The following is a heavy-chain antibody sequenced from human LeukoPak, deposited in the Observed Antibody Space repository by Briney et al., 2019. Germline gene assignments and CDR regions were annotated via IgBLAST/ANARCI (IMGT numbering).Heavy chain of an antibody. CDR3: ARRGLVVVPL. CDR2: INHSGST. V-gene: IGHV4-34*01. Sequence: SETLSLTCAVYGGSFSGYYWSWIRQPPGKGLEWIGEINHSGSTNYNPSLKSRVTISVDTSKNQFSLKLSSVTAADTAVYYCARRGLVVVPLWGQGTLVTVSS. D-gene: IGHD2-21*01. CDR1: GGSFSGYY. J-gene: IGHJ4*02.